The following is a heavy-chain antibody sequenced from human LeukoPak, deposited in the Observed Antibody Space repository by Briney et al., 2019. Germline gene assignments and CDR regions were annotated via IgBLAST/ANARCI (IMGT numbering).Heavy chain of an antibody. Sequence: GASVKVSCKASGYTFTSYGISWVRQAPGQGLEWMGWMNPNSGNTGYAQKFQGRVTMTSNTSISTAYMELSSLRSEDTAVYYCARGLPPGSYYYYGMDVWGQGTTVTVSS. CDR2: MNPNSGNT. D-gene: IGHD2-2*01. CDR3: ARGLPPGSYYYYGMDV. V-gene: IGHV1-8*02. CDR1: GYTFTSYG. J-gene: IGHJ6*02.